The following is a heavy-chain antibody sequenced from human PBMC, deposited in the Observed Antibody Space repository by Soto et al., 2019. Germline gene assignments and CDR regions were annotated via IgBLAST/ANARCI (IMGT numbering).Heavy chain of an antibody. CDR2: IWYDGSNK. CDR3: ARKISGDYGGAFDI. CDR1: GFTFSSYG. D-gene: IGHD4-17*01. J-gene: IGHJ3*02. V-gene: IGHV3-33*01. Sequence: QVQLVESGGGVVQPGRSLRLSCAASGFTFSSYGMHWVRQAPGKGLEWVAVIWYDGSNKYYADSVKGRFTISRDNSKNTLYLQMNSLRAEDTAVYYCARKISGDYGGAFDIWGQGTMVTVSS.